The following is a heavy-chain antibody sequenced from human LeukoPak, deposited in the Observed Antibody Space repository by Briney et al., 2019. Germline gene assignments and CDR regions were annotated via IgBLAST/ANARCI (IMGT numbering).Heavy chain of an antibody. D-gene: IGHD2-2*01. J-gene: IGHJ5*02. CDR3: AREPSSIVVVPAAHPVGQFDP. CDR2: IYHSGST. Sequence: SETLSLTCTVSGYSISSGYYWGWIRQPPWKGLEWIGSIYHSGSTYYNPSLKSRVTISVDTSKNQFSLKLSSVTAADTAVYYCAREPSSIVVVPAAHPVGQFDPWGQGTLVTVSS. CDR1: GYSISSGYY. V-gene: IGHV4-38-2*02.